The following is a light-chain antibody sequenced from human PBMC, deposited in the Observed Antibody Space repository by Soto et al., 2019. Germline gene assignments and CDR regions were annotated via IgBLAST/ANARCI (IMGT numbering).Light chain of an antibody. J-gene: IGKJ4*01. CDR1: QGITSA. CDR2: DVS. CDR3: HQFDSLPFT. V-gene: IGKV1-13*02. Sequence: AIQLTQSPSSLSASVGDRVTITCRATQGITSAFAWYQQTPGKPPKLLVYDVSTLENGVPSRFSGGGSGTDFTLTISNLLREDFATYYCHQFDSLPFTFGGGTRVEI.